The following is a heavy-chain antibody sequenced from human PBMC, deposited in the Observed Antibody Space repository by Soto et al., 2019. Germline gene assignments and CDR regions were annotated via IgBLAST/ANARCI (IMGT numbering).Heavy chain of an antibody. CDR2: IYPGDSDT. CDR3: ARTRSFTLGFYYDGMDV. D-gene: IGHD6-6*01. J-gene: IGHJ6*02. Sequence: PGESLKISCQGSGYSFASYWVGWVRQMPGKDLEWMGIIYPGDSDTRRSPSFQGQVTISADKSLRTAYLQWTSLKASDTALYYCARTRSFTLGFYYDGMDVWGQGTTVTVSS. CDR1: GYSFASYW. V-gene: IGHV5-51*01.